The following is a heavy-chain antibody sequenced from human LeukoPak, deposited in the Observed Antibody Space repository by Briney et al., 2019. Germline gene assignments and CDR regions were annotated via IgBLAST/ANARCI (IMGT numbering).Heavy chain of an antibody. CDR1: GFTFSSYE. J-gene: IGHJ4*02. CDR3: ARDGVQVYDYVWGSYRRSPYYFDY. D-gene: IGHD3-16*02. V-gene: IGHV3-48*03. Sequence: PGGSLRLSCAASGFTFSSYEMNWVRQAPGKGLEWVSYISSSGSTIYYADSVKGRFTISRDNAKNSLYLQTNSLRAEDTAVYYCARDGVQVYDYVWGSYRRSPYYFDYWGQGTLVTVSS. CDR2: ISSSGSTI.